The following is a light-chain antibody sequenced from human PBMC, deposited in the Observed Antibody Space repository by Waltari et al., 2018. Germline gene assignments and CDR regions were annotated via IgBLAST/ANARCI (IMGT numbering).Light chain of an antibody. J-gene: IGKJ1*01. V-gene: IGKV3-15*01. Sequence: EIVMTQSPATLSVSPGERATLSCRSSHSISSNLAWYQQKPGQAPRLLIYGASNRATGIPARFSGSGSGTEFTLTINSLQSEDFAVYYCQQYNNWPPWTFGQGTKMEIK. CDR1: HSISSN. CDR2: GAS. CDR3: QQYNNWPPWT.